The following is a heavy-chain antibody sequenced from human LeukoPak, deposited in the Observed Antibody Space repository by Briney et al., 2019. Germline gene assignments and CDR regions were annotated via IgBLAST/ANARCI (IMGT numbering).Heavy chain of an antibody. D-gene: IGHD1-26*01. CDR3: AKDQSLVGATNDY. V-gene: IGHV3-30-3*01. Sequence: GGSLRLSCAASGFTFSSYAMHWVRQAPGKGLEWVAVISYDGSNKYYADSVKGRFTISRDNSKNTLYLQMNSLRAEDTAVYYCAKDQSLVGATNDYWGQGTLVTVSS. J-gene: IGHJ4*02. CDR2: ISYDGSNK. CDR1: GFTFSSYA.